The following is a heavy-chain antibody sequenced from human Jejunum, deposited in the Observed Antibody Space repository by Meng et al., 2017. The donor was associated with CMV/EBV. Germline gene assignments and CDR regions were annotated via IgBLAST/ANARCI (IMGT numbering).Heavy chain of an antibody. Sequence: AASGIPFSNYWMHWVRQGPGKGLVWVSRIKSDGSGTTYADSVKGRFTVSRDNAKNTLYLQMDSLRAEDTAVYYCVRGGGGSYYGFRWGRGTLVTVSS. J-gene: IGHJ4*02. V-gene: IGHV3-74*01. CDR3: VRGGGGSYYGFR. CDR1: GIPFSNYW. D-gene: IGHD3/OR15-3a*01. CDR2: IKSDGSGT.